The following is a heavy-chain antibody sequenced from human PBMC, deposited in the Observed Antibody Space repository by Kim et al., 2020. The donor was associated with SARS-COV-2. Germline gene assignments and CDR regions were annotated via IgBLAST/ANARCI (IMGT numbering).Heavy chain of an antibody. Sequence: GGSLRLSCAASGFTFSSYAMHWVRQAPGKGLEWVAVISYDGSNKYYADSVKGRFTISRDNSKNTLYLQMNSLRAEDTAVYYCASLETGYCSGGSCDPPDYWGQGTLVTVSS. CDR3: ASLETGYCSGGSCDPPDY. D-gene: IGHD2-15*01. CDR1: GFTFSSYA. J-gene: IGHJ4*02. CDR2: ISYDGSNK. V-gene: IGHV3-30*04.